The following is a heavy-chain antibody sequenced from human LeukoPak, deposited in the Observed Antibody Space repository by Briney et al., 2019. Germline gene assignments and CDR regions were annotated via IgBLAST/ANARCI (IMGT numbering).Heavy chain of an antibody. D-gene: IGHD3-3*01. Sequence: PSETLSLTCTVSGGSIASASNYWGWIRQPPGKGLEWIGYIYYSGSTDYNPSLKSRVTISIDTSKNQFSLKLSSVTAADTAVYYCARQNFGVAIKWFDPWGQGTLVTVSS. CDR2: IYYSGST. CDR3: ARQNFGVAIKWFDP. CDR1: GGSIASASNY. V-gene: IGHV4-39*01. J-gene: IGHJ5*02.